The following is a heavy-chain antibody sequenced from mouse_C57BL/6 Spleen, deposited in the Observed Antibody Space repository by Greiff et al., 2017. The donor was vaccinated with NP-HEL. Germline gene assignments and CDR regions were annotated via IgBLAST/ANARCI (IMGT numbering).Heavy chain of an antibody. V-gene: IGHV1-26*01. CDR3: ARSPFTTVVATPFAY. J-gene: IGHJ3*01. CDR2: INPNNGGT. Sequence: EVQLQQSGPELVKPGASVKISCKASGYTFTDYYMNWVKQSHGKSLEWIGDINPNNGGTSYNQKFKGKATLTVDKSSSTAYMELRSLTSEDSAVYDCARSPFTTVVATPFAYWGQGTLVTVSA. CDR1: GYTFTDYY. D-gene: IGHD1-1*01.